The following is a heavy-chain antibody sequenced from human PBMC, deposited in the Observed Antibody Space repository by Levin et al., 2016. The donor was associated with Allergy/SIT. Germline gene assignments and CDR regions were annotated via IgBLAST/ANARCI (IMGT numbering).Heavy chain of an antibody. CDR2: IIPIVWYS. Sequence: SVKVSCKASGGTFSSYAISWVRQAPGQGLEWMGGIIPIVWYSKLRTEVPGQSHDYRGQSTSTAYMELSSLRSEDTAVYYCARGVDGDYVSLWYYGMDVWGQGTTVTVSS. CDR3: ARGVDGDYVSLWYYGMDV. CDR1: GGTFSSYA. V-gene: IGHV1-69*13. J-gene: IGHJ6*02. D-gene: IGHD4-17*01.